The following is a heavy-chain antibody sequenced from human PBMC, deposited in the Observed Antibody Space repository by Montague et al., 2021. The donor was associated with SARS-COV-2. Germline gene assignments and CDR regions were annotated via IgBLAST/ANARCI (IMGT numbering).Heavy chain of an antibody. Sequence: TLSLTCTVSGGSISSGSYYWSWIRQPAGKGLEWIGRIYTSGSTNYNPSLKSRVTISVDTSKNQFSLKLSSVTAADTAVYYCARSSGGYCSSTSCYAYYYYYMDVWGEGTPVTVSS. D-gene: IGHD2-2*01. CDR3: ARSSGGYCSSTSCYAYYYYYMDV. J-gene: IGHJ6*03. CDR1: GGSISSGSYY. V-gene: IGHV4-61*02. CDR2: IYTSGST.